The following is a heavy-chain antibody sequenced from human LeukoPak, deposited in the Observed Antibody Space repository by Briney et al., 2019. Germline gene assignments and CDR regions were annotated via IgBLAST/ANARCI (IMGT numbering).Heavy chain of an antibody. D-gene: IGHD3-10*01. CDR2: ISSGGSTI. Sequence: GGSLRLSCAASGFTFSTYEMNWVRQAPGEGLEWVSYISSGGSTIYYADSVKGRFTISRDNANNSLYLQMNSLRVEDTAVYYCARDRDHGYWGQGTLVTVSS. V-gene: IGHV3-48*03. CDR1: GFTFSTYE. J-gene: IGHJ4*02. CDR3: ARDRDHGY.